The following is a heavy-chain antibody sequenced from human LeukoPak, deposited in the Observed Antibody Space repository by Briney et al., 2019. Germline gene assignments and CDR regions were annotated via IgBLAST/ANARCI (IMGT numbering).Heavy chain of an antibody. CDR1: GYTFTDYY. Sequence: GASVKVSCKASGYTFTDYYIHWVRQAPGQGLEWMGWMNPNSGNTGYAQKFQGRVTMTRNTSISTAYMELSSLRSEDTAVYYCARYSGSYRRVDDYWGQGTLVTVSS. D-gene: IGHD1-26*01. CDR3: ARYSGSYRRVDDY. CDR2: MNPNSGNT. J-gene: IGHJ4*02. V-gene: IGHV1-8*02.